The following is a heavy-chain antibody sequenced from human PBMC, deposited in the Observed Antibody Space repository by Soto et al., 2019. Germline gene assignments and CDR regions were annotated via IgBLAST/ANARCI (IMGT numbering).Heavy chain of an antibody. CDR3: AKPSIWGSFIFNY. CDR2: ISGSGGTI. V-gene: IGHV3-23*01. J-gene: IGHJ4*02. D-gene: IGHD3-16*01. Sequence: GGSLRLSCAASAFTFSSYTMSWVRQAPGKGLEWVSAISGSGGTIYYADSVKGRFTISRDNSKNTLYLQMNSLRAEDTAVYYCAKPSIWGSFIFNYWGQGTLVTVSS. CDR1: AFTFSSYT.